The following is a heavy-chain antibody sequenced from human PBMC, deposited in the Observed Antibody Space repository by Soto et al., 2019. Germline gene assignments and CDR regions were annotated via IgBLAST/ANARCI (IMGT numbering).Heavy chain of an antibody. CDR1: GGSFSDYY. CDR2: INHRGST. V-gene: IGHV4-34*01. CDR3: ARGVANQEAAAANWFDP. Sequence: QVQLQQWGAGLLKPSETLSLTCAVYGGSFSDYYWSWIRQPPGQGLEWIGEINHRGSTNYNSSLQRRVTIAVDTSKNEFSLKLTSVTAAHTAVYYCARGVANQEAAAANWFDPWGQGTLVTVSS. D-gene: IGHD6-13*01. J-gene: IGHJ5*02.